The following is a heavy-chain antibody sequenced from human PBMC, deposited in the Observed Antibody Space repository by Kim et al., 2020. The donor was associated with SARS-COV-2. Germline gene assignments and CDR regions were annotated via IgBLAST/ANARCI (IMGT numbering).Heavy chain of an antibody. CDR3: ARDWSPWGDYPNWFEP. Sequence: ASVKVSCKASGYTFTSYAMHWVRQAPGQRLEWMGWINAGNGNTKYSQKFQGRVTITRDTSASTAYMELSSLRSEDTAVYYCARDWSPWGDYPNWFEPWGQRTLVTVSS. J-gene: IGHJ5*02. D-gene: IGHD4-17*01. CDR1: GYTFTSYA. CDR2: INAGNGNT. V-gene: IGHV1-3*01.